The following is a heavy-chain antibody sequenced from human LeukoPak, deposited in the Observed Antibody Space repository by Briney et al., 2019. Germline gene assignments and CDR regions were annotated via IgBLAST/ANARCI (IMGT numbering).Heavy chain of an antibody. D-gene: IGHD6-13*01. CDR2: ISVYNGNT. V-gene: IGHV1-18*01. CDR1: GYSFNNFG. Sequence: ASVKVSCKASGYSFNNFGISWVRQAPGEGLEWMGGISVYNGNTNCAQKLQGRVTMTTDTSTTTAYMELRSLRSDDTAVYYCARGEAAARHFDYWGQGTLVTASS. J-gene: IGHJ4*02. CDR3: ARGEAAARHFDY.